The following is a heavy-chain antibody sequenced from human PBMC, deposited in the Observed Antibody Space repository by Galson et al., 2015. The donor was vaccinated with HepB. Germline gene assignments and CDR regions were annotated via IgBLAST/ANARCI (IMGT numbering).Heavy chain of an antibody. V-gene: IGHV3-23*01. CDR2: ISGDAVST. J-gene: IGHJ4*02. CDR3: ARGGYGFDY. CDR1: GFTFSTYA. D-gene: IGHD3-22*01. Sequence: SLRLSCAASGFTFSTYAMSWVRQAPGKGLERVSVISGDAVSTYYADSVKGRFTISRDNSKNTLYLQMNSLRAEDTAVYYCARGGYGFDYWGQGTLVTVSS.